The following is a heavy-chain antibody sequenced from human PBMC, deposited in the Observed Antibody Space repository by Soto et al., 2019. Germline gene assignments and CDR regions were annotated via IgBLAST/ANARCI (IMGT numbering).Heavy chain of an antibody. CDR2: IYYSGST. J-gene: IGHJ3*02. D-gene: IGHD3-9*01. CDR1: GGSISSSSYY. CDR3: ARILTDRSDAFDI. V-gene: IGHV4-39*01. Sequence: QLQLQESGPGLVKPSETLSLTCTVSGGSISSSSYYWGWIRQPPGKGLEWIGSIYYSGSTYYNPSLKSRVTISVDTSKNQFCLKLSSVTAADTAVYYCARILTDRSDAFDIWGQGTMVTVSS.